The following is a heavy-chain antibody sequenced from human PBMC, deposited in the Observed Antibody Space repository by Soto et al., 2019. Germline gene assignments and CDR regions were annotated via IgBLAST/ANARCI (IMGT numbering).Heavy chain of an antibody. V-gene: IGHV1-24*01. J-gene: IGHJ4*02. CDR2: FDPEDGET. CDR3: VTMEPYGEPPLFDY. CDR1: GYTLTELS. D-gene: IGHD4-17*01. Sequence: ASVKVSCKVSGYTLTELSMHWVRQAPGKGLEWMGGFDPEDGETIYAQKFQGRVTMTEDTSTDTAYMELSSLRSEDTAVYYCVTMEPYGEPPLFDYWGQGTLVTVSS.